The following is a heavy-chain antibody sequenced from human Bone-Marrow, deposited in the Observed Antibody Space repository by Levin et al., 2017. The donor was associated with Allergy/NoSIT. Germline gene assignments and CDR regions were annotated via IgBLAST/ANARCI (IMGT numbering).Heavy chain of an antibody. D-gene: IGHD3-22*01. V-gene: IGHV4-61*01. CDR1: GGSISSFSRSF. CDR2: ISNTGSV. Sequence: PSQTLSLTCSVSGGSISSFSRSFWSWVRQTPGKGLEWIGYISNTGSVDYNPSLRSRVTISVDTSKDQFSLSLNSVTAADTAVYYCTRVDYDSSGYYAAFDIWGQGTTVTVSS. J-gene: IGHJ3*02. CDR3: TRVDYDSSGYYAAFDI.